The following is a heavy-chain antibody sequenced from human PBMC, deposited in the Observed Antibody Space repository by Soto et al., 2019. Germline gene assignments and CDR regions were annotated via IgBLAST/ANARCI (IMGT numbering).Heavy chain of an antibody. V-gene: IGHV1-69*01. CDR2: IIPIFGTA. CDR1: GGTFSSYA. D-gene: IGHD2-2*01. Sequence: QVPLVQSGAEVKKPGSSVKVSCKASGGTFSSYAISWVRQAPGQGLEWMGGIIPIFGTANYAQKFQGRVTITADESTSTAYMELSSLRSEDTAVYYCARPYCSTTSCHNWFDPWGQGTLVTVSS. J-gene: IGHJ5*02. CDR3: ARPYCSTTSCHNWFDP.